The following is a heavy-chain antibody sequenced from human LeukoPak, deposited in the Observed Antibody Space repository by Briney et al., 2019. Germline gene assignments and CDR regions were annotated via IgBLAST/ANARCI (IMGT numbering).Heavy chain of an antibody. D-gene: IGHD3-10*01. J-gene: IGHJ4*02. Sequence: GGSLRLSCAASGFTFSSYGMHWVRQAPGKGLEWVAVISYDGSNKYYADSVKGRFTISRDNSKNTLYLQMNSLRAEDTAVYYCARDGRNYYGSGSTGGKLDYWGQGTLVTVSS. V-gene: IGHV3-30*03. CDR3: ARDGRNYYGSGSTGGKLDY. CDR1: GFTFSSYG. CDR2: ISYDGSNK.